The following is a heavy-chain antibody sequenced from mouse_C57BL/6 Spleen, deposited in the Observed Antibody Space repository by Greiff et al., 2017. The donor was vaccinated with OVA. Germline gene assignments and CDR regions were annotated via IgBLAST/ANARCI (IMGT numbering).Heavy chain of an antibody. CDR1: GFTFSSYA. J-gene: IGHJ2*01. V-gene: IGHV5-4*01. Sequence: EVQLVESGGGLVKPGGSLKLSCAASGFTFSSYAMSWVRQTPEKRLEWVATISDGGSYTYDPDNVKGRFTISRDNAKNNLYLQMSHLKSEDTAMYYCARDTYYYGIAYYFDYWGQGTTLTVSS. D-gene: IGHD1-1*01. CDR2: ISDGGSYT. CDR3: ARDTYYYGIAYYFDY.